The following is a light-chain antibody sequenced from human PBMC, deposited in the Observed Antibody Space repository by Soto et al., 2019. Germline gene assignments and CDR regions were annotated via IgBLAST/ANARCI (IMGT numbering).Light chain of an antibody. CDR3: QQYFTSPWT. V-gene: IGKV4-1*01. Sequence: DIVMTQSPDSLAVSLGESATFNCKSSQSILDRSKNKYYLAWYQQKSGQPPKLLIYWASLRDSGVPDRFTGSGSGTDFNLTISSQHAEDVAVYDCQQYFTSPWTFGQGTKLEI. J-gene: IGKJ1*01. CDR2: WAS. CDR1: QSILDRSKNKYY.